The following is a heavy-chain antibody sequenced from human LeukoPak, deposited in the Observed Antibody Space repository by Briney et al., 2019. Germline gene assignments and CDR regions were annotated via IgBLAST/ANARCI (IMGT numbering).Heavy chain of an antibody. Sequence: PGGSLRLSCDVSVFTLSSTSMSWVSHAPGKGREWVSDFLSDNRIYYAGSVKGRFTISGDNFKSMIYLQMNSLRLEDTAVYYCASYRRALDMWGQGTTVTVFS. V-gene: IGHV3-53*01. CDR3: ASYRRALDM. J-gene: IGHJ3*02. CDR1: VFTLSSTS. CDR2: FLSDNRI. D-gene: IGHD3-16*01.